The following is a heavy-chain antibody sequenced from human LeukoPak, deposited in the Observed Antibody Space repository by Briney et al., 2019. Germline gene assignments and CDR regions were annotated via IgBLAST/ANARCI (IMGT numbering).Heavy chain of an antibody. CDR1: GGSISSYY. CDR2: IYYSGST. Sequence: PSETLSLTCTVSGGSISSYYWSWTRQPPGKGLEWIGYIYYSGSTNYNPSLKSRVTISVDTSKNQFSLKLSSVTAADTAVYYCARDRTILTGPSAFDIWGQGTMVTVSS. D-gene: IGHD3-9*01. J-gene: IGHJ3*02. V-gene: IGHV4-59*01. CDR3: ARDRTILTGPSAFDI.